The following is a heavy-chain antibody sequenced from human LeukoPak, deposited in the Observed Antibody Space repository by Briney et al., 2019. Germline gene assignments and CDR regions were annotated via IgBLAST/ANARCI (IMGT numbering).Heavy chain of an antibody. J-gene: IGHJ4*02. V-gene: IGHV3-48*01. Sequence: GGSLRLSCAASGFTFSSYSMNWVRQAPGKGLEWVSYISSSSSTIYYVDSVKGRFTISRDNAKNSLYLQMNSLRAEDTAVYYCARARYSDYWGQGTLVTVSS. CDR1: GFTFSSYS. CDR2: ISSSSSTI. CDR3: ARARYSDY.